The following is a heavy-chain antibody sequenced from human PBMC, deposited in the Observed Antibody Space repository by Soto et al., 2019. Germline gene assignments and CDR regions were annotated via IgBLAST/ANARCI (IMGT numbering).Heavy chain of an antibody. Sequence: GGSLRLSCAVSGFTFDDNAMHWVRQAPEKGLEWVSSISGSGDSTYHADSVKGRFTISRDNSKNTLYLQTNSLRVEDTAVYYCEHRIEVPGTCYYGLDLWGQGTTVTVSS. CDR3: EHRIEVPGTCYYGLDL. CDR1: GFTFDDNA. D-gene: IGHD6-19*01. CDR2: ISGSGDST. J-gene: IGHJ6*02. V-gene: IGHV3-23*01.